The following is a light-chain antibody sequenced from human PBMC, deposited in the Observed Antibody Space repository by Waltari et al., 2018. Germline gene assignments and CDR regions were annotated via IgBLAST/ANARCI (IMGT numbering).Light chain of an antibody. CDR3: SSQSSNNVVL. Sequence: QFALTQPASVSWSPGPLVTIFCTAISNDFGAYNSVSWYQEHPGQAPRVIIYDARERPSGVSDRFSGSKSGNTASLTISGLQAEDEADYYCSSQSSNNVVLFGGGTKLTVL. CDR2: DAR. J-gene: IGLJ2*01. V-gene: IGLV2-14*01. CDR1: SNDFGAYNS.